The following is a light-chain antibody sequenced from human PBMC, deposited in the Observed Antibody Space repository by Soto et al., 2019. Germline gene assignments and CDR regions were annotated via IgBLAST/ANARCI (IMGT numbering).Light chain of an antibody. V-gene: IGLV2-8*01. CDR3: SSYAGSTYVAV. CDR1: RSDVGSYNY. J-gene: IGLJ1*01. Sequence: QSVLTQPPSASGSPGQSVTISCTGTRSDVGSYNYVSWYQQHPGKAPKLMIYEVSKRPSGVPDRFSGSKSGNTASLTVSGLQAEDEADDYCSSYAGSTYVAVFGTGTKLTVL. CDR2: EVS.